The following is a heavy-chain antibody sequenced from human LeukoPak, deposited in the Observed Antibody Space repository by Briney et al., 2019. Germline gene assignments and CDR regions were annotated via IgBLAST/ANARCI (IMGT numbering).Heavy chain of an antibody. J-gene: IGHJ3*02. V-gene: IGHV3-23*01. CDR3: AKHGTYDFWSGYYKRSLLWHAFDI. CDR1: GFTFSSYA. Sequence: GGSLRLSCAASGFTFSSYAMSWVRQAPGRGLEWVSAISGSGGSTYYADSVKGRFTISRDNSKNTLYLQMNSLRAEDTAVYYCAKHGTYDFWSGYYKRSLLWHAFDIWGQGTMVTVSS. D-gene: IGHD3-3*01. CDR2: ISGSGGST.